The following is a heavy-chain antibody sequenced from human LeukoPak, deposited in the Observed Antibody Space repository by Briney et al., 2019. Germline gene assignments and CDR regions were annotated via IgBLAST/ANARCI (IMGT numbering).Heavy chain of an antibody. J-gene: IGHJ4*02. D-gene: IGHD7-27*01. V-gene: IGHV1-2*02. CDR3: ARDLTGDPSALDY. CDR1: GYTFTGYY. Sequence: GASVKVSCKASGYTFTGYYMHWVRQAPGQGLEWMGWINPNSGGTNYAQKFQGRVTMTRDTSISTAYMELSRLRSDDTAVYYCARDLTGDPSALDYWGQGTLVTVSS. CDR2: INPNSGGT.